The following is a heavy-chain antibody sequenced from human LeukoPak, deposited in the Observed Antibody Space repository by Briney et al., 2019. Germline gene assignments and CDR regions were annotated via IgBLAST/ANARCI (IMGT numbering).Heavy chain of an antibody. V-gene: IGHV2-5*02. CDR2: IYWDDDK. J-gene: IGHJ4*02. Sequence: SGPTLVKPTQTLTLTCTFSGFSLSTSGGGVGWIRQPPGKALEWLALIYWDDDKRYSPSLKSRLTITKDTSKNQVVLTMTNMDPVATAPYYCAPRDMAAAGDYFAYWGQGTLVTVSS. CDR3: APRDMAAAGDYFAY. D-gene: IGHD6-13*01. CDR1: GFSLSTSGGG.